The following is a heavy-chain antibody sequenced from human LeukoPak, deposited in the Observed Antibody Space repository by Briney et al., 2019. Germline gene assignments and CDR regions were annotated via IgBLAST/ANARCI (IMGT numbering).Heavy chain of an antibody. CDR3: ARPQYGDYYYGMVV. D-gene: IGHD4-17*01. Sequence: SETLSLTCTVSGGSISSYYWTWIRQPPGRGLEWIGYIYYSGSTNYNPSLKSRVTISVDTSKNQFSLKLTSVTAADTAVYYCARPQYGDYYYGMVVWGQGTTVTVSS. CDR2: IYYSGST. J-gene: IGHJ6*02. V-gene: IGHV4-59*01. CDR1: GGSISSYY.